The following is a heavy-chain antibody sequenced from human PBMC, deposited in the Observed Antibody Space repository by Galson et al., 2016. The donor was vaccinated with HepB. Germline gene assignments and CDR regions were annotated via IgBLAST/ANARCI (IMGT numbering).Heavy chain of an antibody. V-gene: IGHV3-48*01. D-gene: IGHD6-19*01. CDR2: IGLNSDMI. CDR3: ANHRTTGFPSGWGGSFDI. J-gene: IGHJ3*02. CDR1: GFTFSYYS. Sequence: SLRLSCAASGFTFSYYSMNWVRRAPGKRLEWVSYIGLNSDMIYYADSVKGRFTVSRDNAKNLLYLQMNSLRVDDTAVYYCANHRTTGFPSGWGGSFDIWGQGTVVTVAS.